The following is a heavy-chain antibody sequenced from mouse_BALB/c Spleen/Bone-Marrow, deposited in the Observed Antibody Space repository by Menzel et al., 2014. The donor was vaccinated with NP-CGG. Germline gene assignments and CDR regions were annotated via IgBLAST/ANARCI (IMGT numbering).Heavy chain of an antibody. J-gene: IGHJ2*01. CDR2: IYPGDGDT. CDR3: ARGYPSDY. Sequence: LEESGAELARPGAPVKLSCKASGYTFTSYWMQWVKQRPGQGLEWIGAIYPGDGDTRYTQKFKGKATLTADKSSSTAYMQLSSLASEDSAVYYCARGYPSDYWGQGTTLTVSS. V-gene: IGHV1-87*01. CDR1: GYTFTSYW. D-gene: IGHD3-2*02.